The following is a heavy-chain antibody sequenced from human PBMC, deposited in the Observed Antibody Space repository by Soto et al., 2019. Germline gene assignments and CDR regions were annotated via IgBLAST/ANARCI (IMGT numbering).Heavy chain of an antibody. CDR2: ISGSGGST. D-gene: IGHD6-13*01. CDR3: AKPAYSSSQFDY. J-gene: IGHJ4*02. Sequence: EVQLLESGGGLVQPGGSLRLSCAASGFTFSSDAMSWVRQAPGKGLEWVSAISGSGGSTYYADSVKGRFTISRDNSKNTLSLQMNSLRAEDTAVYYCAKPAYSSSQFDYWGQGTLVTVSS. V-gene: IGHV3-23*01. CDR1: GFTFSSDA.